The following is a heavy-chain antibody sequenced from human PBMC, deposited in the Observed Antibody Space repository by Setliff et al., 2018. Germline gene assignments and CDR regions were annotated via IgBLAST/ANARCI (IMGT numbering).Heavy chain of an antibody. CDR1: GGTFGSSA. CDR3: ARDKADYYDRSGYSGASDV. V-gene: IGHV1-69*13. Sequence: GASVKVSCNASGGTFGSSALSWVRQAPGQGLEWMGGIIPMFDTGIYAEKFQGRVTLSADESTSTVYMELTRLRPEDTAIYYCARDKADYYDRSGYSGASDVWGQGTMVTVSS. J-gene: IGHJ3*01. D-gene: IGHD3-22*01. CDR2: IIPMFDTG.